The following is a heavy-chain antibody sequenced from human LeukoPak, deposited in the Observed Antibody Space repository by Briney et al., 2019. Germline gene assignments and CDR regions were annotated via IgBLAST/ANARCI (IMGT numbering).Heavy chain of an antibody. Sequence: SETLSLTCTVSGGSISSSSYYWGWIRQAPGKGLGWIGSIYYSGSTYYNPSLKSRVTISVDTSKNQFSLKLSSVTAANTAVYYCARDFERNFDWLLYTHAFVIWGQGTMVTVSS. J-gene: IGHJ3*02. CDR2: IYYSGST. D-gene: IGHD3-9*01. CDR3: ARDFERNFDWLLYTHAFVI. V-gene: IGHV4-39*07. CDR1: GGSISSSSYY.